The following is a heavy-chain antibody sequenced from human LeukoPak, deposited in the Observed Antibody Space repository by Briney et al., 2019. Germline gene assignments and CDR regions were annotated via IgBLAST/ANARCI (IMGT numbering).Heavy chain of an antibody. V-gene: IGHV1-69*13. Sequence: SVKVSCKASGGTFSSYAISWVRQAPGQGLEWMGGIIPIFGTANYAQKFQGRVTITADESTSTAYMELSSLRSEDTAVYYCASPPEGRGYSYGHDYYYYMDVWGKGTTVTVSS. D-gene: IGHD5-18*01. J-gene: IGHJ6*03. CDR3: ASPPEGRGYSYGHDYYYYMDV. CDR2: IIPIFGTA. CDR1: GGTFSSYA.